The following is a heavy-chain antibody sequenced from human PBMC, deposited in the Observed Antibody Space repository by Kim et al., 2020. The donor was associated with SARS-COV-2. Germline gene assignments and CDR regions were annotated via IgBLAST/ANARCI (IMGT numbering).Heavy chain of an antibody. D-gene: IGHD3-22*01. V-gene: IGHV4-39*07. CDR3: ARDPLGYYDSSGYYFD. CDR2: IYYSGST. CDR1: GGSISSSSYY. J-gene: IGHJ4*01. Sequence: SETLSLTCTVSGGSISSSSYYWGWIRQPPGKGLEWIGSIYYSGSTYYNPSLKSRVTISVDTSKNQFSLKLSSVTAADTAVYYCARDPLGYYDSSGYYFD.